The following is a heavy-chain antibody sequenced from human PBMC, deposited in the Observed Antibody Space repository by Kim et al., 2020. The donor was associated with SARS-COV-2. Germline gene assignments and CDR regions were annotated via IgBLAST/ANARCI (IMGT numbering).Heavy chain of an antibody. Sequence: GCADSVKGRFTISRDNAKNSLYLQMNSRRAEDTALYYCAKDIVPAAQRYYGMDVWGQGPTVTVSS. CDR3: AKDIVPAAQRYYGMDV. V-gene: IGHV3-9*01. J-gene: IGHJ6*02. D-gene: IGHD2-2*01.